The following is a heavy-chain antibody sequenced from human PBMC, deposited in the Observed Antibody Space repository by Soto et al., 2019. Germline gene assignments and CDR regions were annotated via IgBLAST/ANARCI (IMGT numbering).Heavy chain of an antibody. J-gene: IGHJ3*02. D-gene: IGHD3-16*02. V-gene: IGHV1-18*01. CDR2: ISAYKGDI. CDR3: ARTSYVWGSYRSDDALDI. CDR1: GYIFIRYG. Sequence: QVQLVQSGAEVKKPGASVKVSCKASGYIFIRYGISWVREAPGQGLEWMGWISAYKGDINYAQKVQGRVTMTTDTXTXTVXMEVRSLRFDDTAVYYCARTSYVWGSYRSDDALDIWGQGTMVTVSS.